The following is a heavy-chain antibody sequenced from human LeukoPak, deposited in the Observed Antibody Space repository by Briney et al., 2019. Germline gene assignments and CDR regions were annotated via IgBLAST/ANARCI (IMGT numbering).Heavy chain of an antibody. Sequence: GGPLRLSCAASGFTFSSYAVSWVRQAPGKGLEWVSAISGSGGSTFYTGSVKGRFTISRDNSKNTVYLQMNSLRAEDTAVYYCAREGDSSGYSYSRYWGQGTLVTVSS. CDR1: GFTFSSYA. V-gene: IGHV3-23*01. D-gene: IGHD3-22*01. CDR3: AREGDSSGYSYSRY. CDR2: ISGSGGST. J-gene: IGHJ4*02.